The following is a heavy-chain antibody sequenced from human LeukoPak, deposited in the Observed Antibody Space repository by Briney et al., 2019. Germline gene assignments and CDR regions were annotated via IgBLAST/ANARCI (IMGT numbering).Heavy chain of an antibody. D-gene: IGHD3-22*01. V-gene: IGHV3-23*01. CDR1: GFTFSSYA. Sequence: GGSLRLSCAASGFTFSSYAMSWVRPAPGKGLEWVSAISGSGGSTYYADSVKGRFTISRDNSKNTLFLQMNSLRAEDTAVYYCAKGRYYYDSSDAFDIWGQGTMVTVSS. CDR3: AKGRYYYDSSDAFDI. CDR2: ISGSGGST. J-gene: IGHJ3*02.